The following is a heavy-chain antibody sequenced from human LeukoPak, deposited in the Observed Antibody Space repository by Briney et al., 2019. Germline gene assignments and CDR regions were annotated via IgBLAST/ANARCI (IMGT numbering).Heavy chain of an antibody. CDR1: GFTFSSYA. V-gene: IGHV3-30*04. Sequence: GGSLRLSCAASGFTFSSYAMHWVRQAPGKGLEWVAVISYDGSNKYYADSVKGRSTISRDNSKNTLYLQMNSLRAEDTAVYYCARPNSSGWYGFIDYWGQGTLVTVSS. CDR3: ARPNSSGWYGFIDY. J-gene: IGHJ4*02. D-gene: IGHD6-19*01. CDR2: ISYDGSNK.